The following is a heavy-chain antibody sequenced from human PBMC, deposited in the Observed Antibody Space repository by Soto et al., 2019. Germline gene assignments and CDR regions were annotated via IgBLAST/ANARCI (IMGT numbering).Heavy chain of an antibody. Sequence: QVQLVESGGGVVQPGRSLRLSCAASGFTFSSYAMHWVRQAPGKGLEWVAVISYDGSNKYYADSVKGRFTISRDNSKNTLYLQMTSLRAEDTAVYYCARDRYDFWSGYSAKYYYYGMDVWGQGTTVTVSS. J-gene: IGHJ6*02. V-gene: IGHV3-30-3*01. CDR3: ARDRYDFWSGYSAKYYYYGMDV. CDR2: ISYDGSNK. CDR1: GFTFSSYA. D-gene: IGHD3-3*01.